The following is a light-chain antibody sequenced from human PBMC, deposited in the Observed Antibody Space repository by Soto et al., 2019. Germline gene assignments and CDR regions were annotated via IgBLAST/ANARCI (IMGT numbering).Light chain of an antibody. J-gene: IGLJ2*01. CDR1: SSNIGTNA. V-gene: IGLV1-44*01. CDR3: AAWDDTLNAVV. CDR2: HGS. Sequence: QLVLTQPPSASGTPGQRVTISCPGGSSNIGTNAVNWYQQFPGAAPKLLIYHGSQRPSGVPGRFSGSKSGTSASLAIGGLQSEDEADYFCAAWDDTLNAVVFGGGTKLTVL.